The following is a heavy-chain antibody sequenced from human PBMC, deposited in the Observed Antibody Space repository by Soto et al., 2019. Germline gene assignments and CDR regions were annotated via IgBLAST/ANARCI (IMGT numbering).Heavy chain of an antibody. V-gene: IGHV3-74*01. D-gene: IGHD6-6*01. CDR2: INSDGSST. CDR1: GFTFSSYW. J-gene: IGHJ6*02. Sequence: GGSLRLSCAASGFTFSSYWMHWVRQAPGKGLVWVSRINSDGSSTSYADSVKGRFTISRDNAKKSLYLQMNSLRAEDTALYYCAKDSARRVSFFYGMDVWGQGTTVTVSS. CDR3: AKDSARRVSFFYGMDV.